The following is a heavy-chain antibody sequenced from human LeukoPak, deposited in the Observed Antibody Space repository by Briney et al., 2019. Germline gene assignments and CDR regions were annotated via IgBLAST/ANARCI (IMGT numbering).Heavy chain of an antibody. CDR2: ISSSSSYI. D-gene: IGHD1/OR15-1a*01. Sequence: PGRYLRLSSALSGITSCGYSMNWVRPAPGKGLEWVSSISSSSSYIYYADSVKGRFTISRDNAKNSLYLQMNSLRAEDTAVYYCARTGTSDAFDIWGQGTMVTVSS. CDR3: ARTGTSDAFDI. CDR1: GITSCGYS. V-gene: IGHV3-21*01. J-gene: IGHJ3*02.